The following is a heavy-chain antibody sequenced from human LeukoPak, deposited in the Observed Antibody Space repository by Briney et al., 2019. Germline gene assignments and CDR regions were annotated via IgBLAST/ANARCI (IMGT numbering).Heavy chain of an antibody. CDR2: ISSSSSYI. CDR3: ARDLSYYDILTGRQFDY. Sequence: PGGSLRLSCAASGFTFSSYSMNWVRQAPGKGLEWVSSISSSSSYIYYADSVKGRFTISRDNAKNSLYLQVNSLRAEDTAVYYCARDLSYYDILTGRQFDYWGQGTLVTVSS. V-gene: IGHV3-21*01. D-gene: IGHD3-9*01. CDR1: GFTFSSYS. J-gene: IGHJ4*02.